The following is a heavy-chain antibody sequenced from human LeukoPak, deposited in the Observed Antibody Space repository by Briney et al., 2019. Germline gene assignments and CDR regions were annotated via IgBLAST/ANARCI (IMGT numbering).Heavy chain of an antibody. CDR1: GGSFSGYY. CDR3: ARGGHRYYYYYMDV. V-gene: IGHV4-34*01. CDR2: INHSGST. Sequence: PSETLSLTCAVYGGSFSGYYWSWIRQPPGKGLEWIGEINHSGSTNYNPSLKSRVTISVDTSKNQFSLKLSSVTAADTAVYYCARGGHRYYYYYMDVWGKGTTVTVSS. J-gene: IGHJ6*03.